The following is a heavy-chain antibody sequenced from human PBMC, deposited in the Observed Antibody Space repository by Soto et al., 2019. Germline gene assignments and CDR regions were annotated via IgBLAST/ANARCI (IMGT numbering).Heavy chain of an antibody. CDR3: ASHSGSDPVLGYFDY. Sequence: EVQLLESGGGLVQPGGSLRLSCAASGFTFSSYAMSWVRQAPGKGLEWVSAISGSGGSTYYADSVKGRFTISRDNSKNTLYLQMNSLRAEDTAVYYCASHSGSDPVLGYFDYWGQGTLVTVSS. CDR2: ISGSGGST. V-gene: IGHV3-23*01. CDR1: GFTFSSYA. J-gene: IGHJ4*02. D-gene: IGHD1-26*01.